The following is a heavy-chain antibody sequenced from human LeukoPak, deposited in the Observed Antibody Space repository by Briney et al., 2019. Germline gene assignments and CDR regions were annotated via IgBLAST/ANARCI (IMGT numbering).Heavy chain of an antibody. Sequence: GASVKVSCKASGGTFSSYAISWVRQAPGQGLEWMGGIIPIFGTANYAQKFQGRVTITTDESTSTAYVELSGLRSEDTAVYYCARVVQHRLGIGGYYGSGSYYKDCGQGTLVTVSS. D-gene: IGHD3-10*01. CDR1: GGTFSSYA. CDR2: IIPIFGTA. CDR3: ARVVQHRLGIGGYYGSGSYYKD. V-gene: IGHV1-69*05. J-gene: IGHJ4*02.